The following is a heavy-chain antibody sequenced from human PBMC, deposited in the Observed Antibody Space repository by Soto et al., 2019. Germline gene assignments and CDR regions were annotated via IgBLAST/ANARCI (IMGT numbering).Heavy chain of an antibody. CDR1: GYSISSGYY. V-gene: IGHV4-38-2*02. Sequence: LSLTCAVSGYSISSGYYWGWIRQPPGKGLEWIGSIYHSGSTYYNPSLKSRVTISVDTSKNQFSLKLSSVTAADTAVYYCARDRGEGYCSGGSCYSVYYYYYYGMDVWGQGTTVTVSS. D-gene: IGHD2-15*01. J-gene: IGHJ6*02. CDR3: ARDRGEGYCSGGSCYSVYYYYYYGMDV. CDR2: IYHSGST.